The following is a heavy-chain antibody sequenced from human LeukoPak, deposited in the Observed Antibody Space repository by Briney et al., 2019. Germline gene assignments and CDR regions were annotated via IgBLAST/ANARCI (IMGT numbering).Heavy chain of an antibody. CDR3: ARACHLVVVTAEGAFLDP. J-gene: IGHJ5*02. Sequence: GASVKVSCKASGYRFTSYGISWVRQAPGQGLEWVGWISIYNGQTYYAQSLQDRVTMTADTSTNTVYMELRSLKTEDTAVYYCARACHLVVVTAEGAFLDPWGQGTLVTISS. CDR2: ISIYNGQT. CDR1: GYRFTSYG. D-gene: IGHD2-21*02. V-gene: IGHV1-18*01.